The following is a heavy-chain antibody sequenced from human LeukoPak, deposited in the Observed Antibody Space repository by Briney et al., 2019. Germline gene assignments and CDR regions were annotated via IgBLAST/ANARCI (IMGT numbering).Heavy chain of an antibody. V-gene: IGHV3-23*01. D-gene: IGHD2-8*01. J-gene: IGHJ3*02. CDR2: ISISGSST. Sequence: PGGSLRLSCAASGLTFSSYAMSWVRQAPGKGLEWVSAISISGSSTYYAGSVKGRFTISRDNSKNTLYLQMNSLRAEDTAVYYCAREVMAKRRAFDIWGQGTVVTVSS. CDR3: AREVMAKRRAFDI. CDR1: GLTFSSYA.